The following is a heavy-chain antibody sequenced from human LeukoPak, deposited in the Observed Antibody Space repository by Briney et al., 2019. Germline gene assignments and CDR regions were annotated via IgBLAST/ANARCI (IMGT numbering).Heavy chain of an antibody. J-gene: IGHJ4*02. Sequence: GGSLRLSCAASGFTFSSYDMHWVRQATGKGQEWVSAIGTAGDPYYPGSEKGRFTISRENAKNSLYLQMNSLRAGDTAVYYCARGNYHNYCSSTSCYGYFDYWGQGTLVTVSS. CDR1: GFTFSSYD. CDR3: ARGNYHNYCSSTSCYGYFDY. D-gene: IGHD2-2*01. CDR2: IGTAGDP. V-gene: IGHV3-13*05.